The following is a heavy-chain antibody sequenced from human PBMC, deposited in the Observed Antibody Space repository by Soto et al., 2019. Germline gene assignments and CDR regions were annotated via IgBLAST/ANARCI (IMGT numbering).Heavy chain of an antibody. CDR3: ARDGWGSNWYFDL. Sequence: GGSLRLSCAAPGVTFKDYGMHWVRQAPGKGLEWVAVISYDGKQTYYADSVKGRFTISKDKSKRTLFLQMNSLRVDDTAVYYCARDGWGSNWYFDLWGRGTLVTVSS. CDR2: ISYDGKQT. D-gene: IGHD3-16*01. V-gene: IGHV3-30*03. CDR1: GVTFKDYG. J-gene: IGHJ2*01.